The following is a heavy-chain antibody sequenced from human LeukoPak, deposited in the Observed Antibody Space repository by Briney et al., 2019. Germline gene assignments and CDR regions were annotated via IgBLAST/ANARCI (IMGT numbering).Heavy chain of an antibody. CDR2: FNAGG. V-gene: IGHV1-3*01. CDR3: ARGPLISSTSSGADY. Sequence: GASVKVSCKASGYTFSSYAMHWVRQAPGQGLEWMGWFNAGGEYSQKFQGRVTITRDTSASTAYMKLSSLRSEDTAVYYCARGPLISSTSSGADYWGQGTLVTVSS. D-gene: IGHD2-2*01. CDR1: GYTFSSYA. J-gene: IGHJ4*02.